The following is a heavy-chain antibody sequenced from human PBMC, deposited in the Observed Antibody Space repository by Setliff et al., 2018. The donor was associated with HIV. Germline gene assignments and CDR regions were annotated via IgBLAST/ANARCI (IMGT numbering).Heavy chain of an antibody. CDR3: AGLTGTDFDY. V-gene: IGHV4-34*01. D-gene: IGHD1-20*01. Sequence: SETLSLTCAVYGGSFSGYYWSWIRQPPGKGLEWIGEINHYGSTNYNPSLKSRVTISVDTSKNQFSLKLSSVTAAGTAVYYCAGLTGTDFDYWGQGTLVTVTS. CDR1: GGSFSGYY. J-gene: IGHJ4*02. CDR2: INHYGST.